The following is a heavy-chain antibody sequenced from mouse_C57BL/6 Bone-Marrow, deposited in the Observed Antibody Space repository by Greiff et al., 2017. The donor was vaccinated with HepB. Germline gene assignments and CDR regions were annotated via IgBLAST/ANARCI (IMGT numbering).Heavy chain of an antibody. CDR2: ISYDGSN. CDR3: AIPFRQLRLPYAMDY. V-gene: IGHV3-6*01. Sequence: EVKLEESGPGLVKPSQSLSLTCSVTGYSITSGYYWNWIRQFPGNKLEWMGYISYDGSNNYNPSLKNRISITRDTSKNQFFLKLNSVTTEDTATYYCAIPFRQLRLPYAMDYWGQGTSVTVSS. CDR1: GYSITSGYY. D-gene: IGHD3-2*02. J-gene: IGHJ4*01.